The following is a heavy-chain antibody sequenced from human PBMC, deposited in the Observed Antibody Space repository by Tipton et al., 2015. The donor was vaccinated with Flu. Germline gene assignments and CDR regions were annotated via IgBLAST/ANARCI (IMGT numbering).Heavy chain of an antibody. J-gene: IGHJ6*02. V-gene: IGHV3-53*01. CDR1: GFTFSSYY. D-gene: IGHD2-2*01. CDR3: ARGPQVPVWPYYYGMDV. CDR2: IYGGGTT. Sequence: SLRLSCAASGFTFSSYYLNWVRQAPGKGLEWVSVIYGGGTTDYADSVKGRFTISRDKSKNALYLQMSSLRAEDTAVYYCARGPQVPVWPYYYGMDVWGQGTTVTVSS.